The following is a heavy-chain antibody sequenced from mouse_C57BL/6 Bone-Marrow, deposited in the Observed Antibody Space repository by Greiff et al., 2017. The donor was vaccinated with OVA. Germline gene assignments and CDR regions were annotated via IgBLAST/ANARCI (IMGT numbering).Heavy chain of an antibody. Sequence: DVMLVESGGGLVKPGGSLKLSCAASGFTFSSYAMSWVRQTPEKRLEWVATISDGGSYTYYPDNVKGRFTISRDNAKNNLYLQMSHLKSEDTAMYYCAREGYSNYFDYWGQGTTLTVSS. V-gene: IGHV5-4*03. CDR2: ISDGGSYT. CDR1: GFTFSSYA. J-gene: IGHJ2*01. D-gene: IGHD2-5*01. CDR3: AREGYSNYFDY.